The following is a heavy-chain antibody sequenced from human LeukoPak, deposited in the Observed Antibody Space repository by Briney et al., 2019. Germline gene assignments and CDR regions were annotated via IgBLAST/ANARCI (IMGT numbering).Heavy chain of an antibody. CDR3: ARDRRGIAAAGSYYYGMDV. CDR2: IIPILGIA. J-gene: IGHJ6*02. D-gene: IGHD6-13*01. Sequence: SVKVSCKASGGTFSSYAISWVRQAPGQGLERMGRIIPILGIANYAQKFQGRVTITADKSTSTAYMELSSLRSEDTAVYYCARDRRGIAAAGSYYYGMDVWGQGTTVTVSS. V-gene: IGHV1-69*04. CDR1: GGTFSSYA.